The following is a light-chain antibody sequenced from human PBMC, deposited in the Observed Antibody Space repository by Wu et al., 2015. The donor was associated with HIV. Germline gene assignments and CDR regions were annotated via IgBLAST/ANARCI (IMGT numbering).Light chain of an antibody. CDR3: HQFYIHPRS. V-gene: IGKV1-8*01. CDR1: QGISSY. CDR2: AAS. J-gene: IGKJ2*01. Sequence: IRMTQSPSSLSASTGDRVTITCRASQGISSYLAWYQQKPGKAPKLLIYAASTLQSGVPSRFSGSGSGTDFTLTISSLQPEDSATYYCHQFYIHPRSFGQGTKLEIK.